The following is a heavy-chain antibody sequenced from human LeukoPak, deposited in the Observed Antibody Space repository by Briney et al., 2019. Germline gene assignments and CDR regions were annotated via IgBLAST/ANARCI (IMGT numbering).Heavy chain of an antibody. V-gene: IGHV3-48*02. J-gene: IGHJ4*02. D-gene: IGHD6-19*01. Sequence: GWSLRLSCTVCGVSFNSFYMNWVRQAAGKGLEWMSYIDTQSQTVYYADSMRGRFTISRDNAKNSLYLQINSLRDEDTALYYCAGGGDSGWAIDNWGQGTLVIVSS. CDR2: IDTQSQTV. CDR3: AGGGDSGWAIDN. CDR1: GVSFNSFY.